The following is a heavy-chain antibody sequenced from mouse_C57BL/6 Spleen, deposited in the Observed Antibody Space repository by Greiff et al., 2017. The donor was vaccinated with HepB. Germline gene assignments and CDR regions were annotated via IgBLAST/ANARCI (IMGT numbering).Heavy chain of an antibody. V-gene: IGHV1-80*01. CDR2: IYPGDGDT. D-gene: IGHD1-1*01. CDR3: ARCYYGSSSYAMDY. CDR1: GYAFSSYW. J-gene: IGHJ4*01. Sequence: QVQLQQSGAELVKPGASVKISCKASGYAFSSYWMNWVKQRPGKGLEWIGQIYPGDGDTNYNGKFKGKATLTADKSSSTAYMQLSSLNSEDSAVYFCARCYYGSSSYAMDYWGQGTSVTVSS.